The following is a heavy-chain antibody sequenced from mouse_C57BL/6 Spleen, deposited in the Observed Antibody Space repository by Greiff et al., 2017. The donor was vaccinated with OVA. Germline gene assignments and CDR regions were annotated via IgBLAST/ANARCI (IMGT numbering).Heavy chain of an antibody. V-gene: IGHV1-15*01. D-gene: IGHD2-4*01. J-gene: IGHJ1*03. CDR3: TIRDDYDWYFDV. Sequence: QVQLKQSGAELVRPGASVTLSCKASGYTFTDYEMHWVKQTPVHGLEWIGAIDPETGGTDYNQKFKGKALLAADKSSSTAYMELRSLTSEDSAVYYCTIRDDYDWYFDVWGTGTTVTVSS. CDR2: IDPETGGT. CDR1: GYTFTDYE.